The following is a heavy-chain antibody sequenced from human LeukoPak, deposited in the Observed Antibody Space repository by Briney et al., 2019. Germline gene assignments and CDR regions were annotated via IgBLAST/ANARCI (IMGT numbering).Heavy chain of an antibody. D-gene: IGHD3-10*01. Sequence: PSETLSLTCGVSGYSISRGYYWGWIRQPPGKGLEWIGSIYHTGSTYYNPSLESRVTISVDTSKNQFSLKVRSVTAADTAVYYCAGWFGELLSLFAYWGQGTLVTVSS. CDR1: GYSISRGYY. CDR3: AGWFGELLSLFAY. V-gene: IGHV4-38-2*01. J-gene: IGHJ4*02. CDR2: IYHTGST.